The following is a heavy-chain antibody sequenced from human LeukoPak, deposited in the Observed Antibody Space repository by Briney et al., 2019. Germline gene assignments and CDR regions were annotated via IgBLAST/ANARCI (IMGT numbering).Heavy chain of an antibody. CDR3: ARFGESFSGYEGGELFS. Sequence: GASVKVSCKASGYTFTGYYMHWVRQAPGQGLEWMGWINPNSGGTNYAQKFQGRVTMTRDTSISTAYMELSRLRSDDTAVYYCARFGESFSGYEGGELFSWGQGTLVTVSS. CDR2: INPNSGGT. J-gene: IGHJ5*02. V-gene: IGHV1-2*02. D-gene: IGHD3-22*01. CDR1: GYTFTGYY.